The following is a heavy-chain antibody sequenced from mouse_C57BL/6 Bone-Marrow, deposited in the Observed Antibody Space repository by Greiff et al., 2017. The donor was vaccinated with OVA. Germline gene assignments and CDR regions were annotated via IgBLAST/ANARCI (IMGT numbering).Heavy chain of an antibody. J-gene: IGHJ4*01. CDR3: ARGSCAMDY. CDR1: GYTFTSYW. V-gene: IGHV1-69*01. CDR2: IDPSDSYT. Sequence: VQLQQPGAELVMPGASVKLSCKASGYTFTSYWMHWVKQRPGQGLEWIGEIDPSDSYTNYNQKFKGKSTLTVDKSSSTAYMQLSSLTSEDSAVYYCARGSCAMDYWGQGTSVTVSS.